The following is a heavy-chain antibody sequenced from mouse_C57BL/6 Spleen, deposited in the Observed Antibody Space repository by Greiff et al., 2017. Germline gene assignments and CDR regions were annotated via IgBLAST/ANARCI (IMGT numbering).Heavy chain of an antibody. D-gene: IGHD1-1*01. J-gene: IGHJ4*01. CDR1: GYTFTSYW. V-gene: IGHV1-53*01. CDR3: ARSGSNSYAMDY. Sequence: VQLQQPGTELVKPGASVKLSCKASGYTFTSYWMHWVKQRPGQGLEWIGNINPSNGGTNYNEKFKSKATLTVDKSSSTAYMQLSSLTSEDSAVXYCARSGSNSYAMDYWGQGTSVTVSS. CDR2: INPSNGGT.